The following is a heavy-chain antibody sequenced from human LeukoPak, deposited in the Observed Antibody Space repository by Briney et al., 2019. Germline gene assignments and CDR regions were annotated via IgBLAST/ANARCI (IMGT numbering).Heavy chain of an antibody. CDR1: GVSISTTGYY. CDR3: ASDKGYSNNYFDY. Sequence: SETLSLTCTVSGVSISTTGYYWAWIRQPPGKGLEWIASIYYSGSTYYNSSLKSRVTISVDTSRNQFSLKLSSVTAADTALYYCASDKGYSNNYFDYWGQGTLVTVSS. D-gene: IGHD6-13*01. V-gene: IGHV4-39*01. J-gene: IGHJ4*01. CDR2: IYYSGST.